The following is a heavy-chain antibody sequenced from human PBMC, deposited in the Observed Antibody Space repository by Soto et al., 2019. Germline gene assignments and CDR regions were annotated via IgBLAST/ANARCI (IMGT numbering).Heavy chain of an antibody. CDR3: ARVKSGAAFDY. V-gene: IGHV4-59*01. D-gene: IGHD1-26*01. J-gene: IGHJ4*02. CDR1: GDSITTSY. Sequence: QVQLQESGPRLVKPSETLSLTCTVSGDSITTSYWSWIRQSPGKGLEWIGYIYYSGSTNYTPSLNSRVTISVNTSKKHFSLKLTSVTAADTAVYYCARVKSGAAFDYWGQGTLVTVSS. CDR2: IYYSGST.